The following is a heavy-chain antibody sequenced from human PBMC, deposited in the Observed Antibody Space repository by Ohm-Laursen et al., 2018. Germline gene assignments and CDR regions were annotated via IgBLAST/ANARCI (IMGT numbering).Heavy chain of an antibody. CDR2: ISGSGGST. CDR3: ARRTYGGASAFDI. D-gene: IGHD1-26*01. CDR1: GFTFSSYS. Sequence: SLRLSCTASGFTFSSYSMNWVRQAPGKGLEWVSAISGSGGSTYYADSVKGRFTISRDNSKNTLYLQMNSLRAEDTAVYYCARRTYGGASAFDIWGQGTMVTVSS. V-gene: IGHV3-23*01. J-gene: IGHJ3*02.